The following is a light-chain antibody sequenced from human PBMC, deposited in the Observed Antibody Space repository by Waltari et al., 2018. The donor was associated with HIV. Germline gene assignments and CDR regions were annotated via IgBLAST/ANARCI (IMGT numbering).Light chain of an antibody. Sequence: QSVLTQPPSVSGTPGQRVTISCSVSTSNIGSNYVYWYQQLPETAPNPLFYMDTQRPSGFPDRFSGSKSGTSASLAINGLRSEDEADYYCAAWDDTLSGQGVFGGGTKLTVL. CDR2: MDT. J-gene: IGLJ2*01. V-gene: IGLV1-47*01. CDR3: AAWDDTLSGQGV. CDR1: TSNIGSNY.